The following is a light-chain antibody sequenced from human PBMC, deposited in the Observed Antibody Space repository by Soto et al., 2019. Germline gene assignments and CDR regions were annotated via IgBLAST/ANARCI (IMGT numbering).Light chain of an antibody. J-gene: IGKJ1*01. CDR3: QQYGNSPWT. CDR2: GAS. Sequence: EIVLTQSPGTLSLSPGKRATLSCRASQTGFSTYLAWFQQKPGQAPRLLIYGASSRAAGIPDRFSGSGSGTDFTLTINRLEPEDFAVYYCQQYGNSPWTLGQGTKVEIK. V-gene: IGKV3-20*01. CDR1: QTGFSTY.